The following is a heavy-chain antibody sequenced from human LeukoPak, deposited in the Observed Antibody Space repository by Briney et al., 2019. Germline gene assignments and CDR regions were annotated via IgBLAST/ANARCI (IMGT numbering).Heavy chain of an antibody. CDR2: IYYNGNT. CDR3: ARGRSNYYGMDV. Sequence: SETLSLTCSVSDGSINSYYWNWIRRPPGKGLEWIGYIYYNGNTNYSPSLKSRVTMSVDTSKNLFSLKVSSATAADTVVYYCARGRSNYYGMDVWGQGTTVTVSS. J-gene: IGHJ6*02. D-gene: IGHD1-26*01. V-gene: IGHV4-59*01. CDR1: DGSINSYY.